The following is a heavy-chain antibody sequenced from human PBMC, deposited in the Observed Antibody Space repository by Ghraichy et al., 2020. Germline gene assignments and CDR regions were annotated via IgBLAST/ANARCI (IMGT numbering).Heavy chain of an antibody. V-gene: IGHV4-39*01. Sequence: ESLNISCTVSGGSISSSDFYWGWIRQPPGKGLEWIGSVYYSGTTYYNPSLKSRVTISVDTSKNQFSLKLSSVTAADTAVYFCARIPARGIGVFCAHDYWGQGTLVTASS. CDR3: ARIPARGIGVFCAHDY. CDR1: GGSISSSDFY. J-gene: IGHJ4*02. D-gene: IGHD6-6*01. CDR2: VYYSGTT.